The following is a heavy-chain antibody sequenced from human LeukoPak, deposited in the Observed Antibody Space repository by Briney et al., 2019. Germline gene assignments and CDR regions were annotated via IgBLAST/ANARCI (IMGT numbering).Heavy chain of an antibody. CDR1: GGSFSGYY. V-gene: IGHV4-34*01. J-gene: IGHJ6*03. Sequence: PSETLSLTCAVSGGSFSGYYWSWIRQPPGKGLEWIGEINHSGSTNYNPSLKSRVTISIDTSKNQFSLNLSSVTAADTAVYYCARPSLATNYYSYYMDVWGKGTTVTISS. CDR3: ARPSLATNYYSYYMDV. CDR2: INHSGST. D-gene: IGHD5-24*01.